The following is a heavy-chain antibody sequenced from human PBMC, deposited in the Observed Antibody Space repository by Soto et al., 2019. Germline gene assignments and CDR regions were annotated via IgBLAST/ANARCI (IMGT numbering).Heavy chain of an antibody. D-gene: IGHD1-20*01. CDR2: INPSGGST. CDR3: ARERARYNWNPLKGGMDV. J-gene: IGHJ6*02. V-gene: IGHV1-46*01. CDR1: GYTFTSYY. Sequence: ASVKVSCKASGYTFTSYYMHWVRQAPGQGLEWMGIINPSGGSTSYAQKFQGRVTMTRDTSTSTVYMELSSLRSEDTAVYYCARERARYNWNPLKGGMDVWGQGTTVTV.